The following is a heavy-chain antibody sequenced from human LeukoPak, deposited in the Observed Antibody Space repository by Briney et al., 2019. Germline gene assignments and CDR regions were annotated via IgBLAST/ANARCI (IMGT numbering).Heavy chain of an antibody. CDR1: GGSISSYY. J-gene: IGHJ4*02. V-gene: IGHV4-59*12. CDR3: ARGRGRRTTYYDFWSGSLFDY. D-gene: IGHD3-3*01. Sequence: SEILSLTCTVSGGSISSYYWSWIRQPPGKGLEWIGYIYYSGSTNYNPSLKSRVTISVDTSKNQFSLKLSSVTAADTAVYYCARGRGRRTTYYDFWSGSLFDYWGQGTLVTVSS. CDR2: IYYSGST.